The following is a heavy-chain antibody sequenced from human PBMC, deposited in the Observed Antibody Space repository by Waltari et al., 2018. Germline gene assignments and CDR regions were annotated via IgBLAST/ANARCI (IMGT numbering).Heavy chain of an antibody. CDR1: GGTFSSYA. D-gene: IGHD3-3*01. CDR2: IIPIFGTA. Sequence: QVQLVQSGAEVKKPGSSVKVSCKASGGTFSSYAISWVRPAPGQGLEWMGRIIPIFGTANYAQKFQGRVTITADKSTSTAYMELSSLRSEDTAVYYCASTYYDFWSGSTRAFDIWGQGTMVTVSS. V-gene: IGHV1-69*13. CDR3: ASTYYDFWSGSTRAFDI. J-gene: IGHJ3*02.